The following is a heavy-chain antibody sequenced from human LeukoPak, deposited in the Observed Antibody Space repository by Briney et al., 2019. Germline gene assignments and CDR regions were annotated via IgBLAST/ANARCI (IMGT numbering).Heavy chain of an antibody. V-gene: IGHV3-23*01. Sequence: GGSLRLSCAASGFTFSSHAMSWVRQAPGKGLEWVSTISGSGGTTYYADSVKGRFTISRDNSKNTLYLQMNSLRAEDTAVYYCAKDRLVRDYWGQGTLVTVSS. D-gene: IGHD6-13*01. J-gene: IGHJ4*02. CDR1: GFTFSSHA. CDR3: AKDRLVRDY. CDR2: ISGSGGTT.